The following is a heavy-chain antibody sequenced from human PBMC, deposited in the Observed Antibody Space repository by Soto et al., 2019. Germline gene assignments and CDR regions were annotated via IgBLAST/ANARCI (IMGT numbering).Heavy chain of an antibody. D-gene: IGHD1-1*01. CDR1: GFTFSSHD. J-gene: IGHJ2*01. Sequence: PGGSLRLSCVASGFTFSSHDMHWARQVPGKGLEWVAGTGTTGDTYYPGSVKGRFIVSREDAKNSLYLQMNTLRAGDTAVYYCARDQLIADGPWFFDLWGRGTLVTVSS. CDR2: TGTTGDT. CDR3: ARDQLIADGPWFFDL. V-gene: IGHV3-13*01.